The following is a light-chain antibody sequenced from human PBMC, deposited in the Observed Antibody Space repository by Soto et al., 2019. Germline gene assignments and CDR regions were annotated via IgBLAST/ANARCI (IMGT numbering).Light chain of an antibody. CDR1: QSVNNRY. CDR3: QQYDISPPT. V-gene: IGKV3-20*01. Sequence: EIVLTQSPGTLSLSPGERATLSCRASQSVNNRYLAWYQQKPGQAPRLLIYGASSRATGVPDRFSGSGSGTDFTLTISRLEPEDVAVYYCQQYDISPPTFGQGTKVDIK. J-gene: IGKJ1*01. CDR2: GAS.